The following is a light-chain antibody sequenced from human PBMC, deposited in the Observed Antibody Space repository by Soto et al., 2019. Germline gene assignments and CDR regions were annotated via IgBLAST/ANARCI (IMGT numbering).Light chain of an antibody. J-gene: IGKJ4*01. CDR3: QQNNSYPRT. CDR2: DAS. Sequence: DIQMTQSPSTLSASVGDRVTITCRASQSISSWLAWYQQKPGKAPKLLIYDASSFASGVPSRFSGSGAGTEFTLTISSLQPDDFATYCCQQNNSYPRTFGGGTKVEIK. V-gene: IGKV1-5*01. CDR1: QSISSW.